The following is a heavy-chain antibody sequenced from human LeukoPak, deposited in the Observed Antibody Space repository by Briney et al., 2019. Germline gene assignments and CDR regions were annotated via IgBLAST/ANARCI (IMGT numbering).Heavy chain of an antibody. CDR1: GFTFNNYG. CDR3: AKDGESYDYVWGSYRMYYFDY. V-gene: IGHV3-23*01. CDR2: ISGSGGST. D-gene: IGHD3-16*01. J-gene: IGHJ4*02. Sequence: PGGSLRLSCAASGFTFNNYGMSWVRQAPGKGLEWVSLISGSGGSTYYADSVKGRFTISRDNSKNTLYLQMNSLRAEDTAVYYCAKDGESYDYVWGSYRMYYFDYWGQGTLVTVSS.